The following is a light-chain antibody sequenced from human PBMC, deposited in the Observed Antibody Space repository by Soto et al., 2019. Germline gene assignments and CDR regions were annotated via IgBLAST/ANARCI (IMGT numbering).Light chain of an antibody. CDR2: SAS. J-gene: IGKJ1*01. Sequence: EIVMTHSPVTLSVSAWQAFILSCRASQSLRSNLAWYQQKPGQTPRLLIYSASTRATGIPARFSGSGSGTEFTLTISSLQSEDFAVYYCQQYNNWPRTFGQGTKVDIK. CDR1: QSLRSN. V-gene: IGKV3-15*01. CDR3: QQYNNWPRT.